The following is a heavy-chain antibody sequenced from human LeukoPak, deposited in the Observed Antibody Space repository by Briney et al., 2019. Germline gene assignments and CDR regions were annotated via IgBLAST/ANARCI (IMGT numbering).Heavy chain of an antibody. J-gene: IGHJ4*02. CDR1: GFTFSDYY. CDR3: ARGFCTSTSCYIDY. V-gene: IGHV3-11*01. CDR2: ISSSGSTI. Sequence: PGGSLRLSCAASGFTFSDYYMSWIRQAPGKGLEWVSYISSSGSTIYYADSVKGRFTISRDNAKNSLYLQMNSLRAEDTAVYSCARGFCTSTSCYIDYWGQGTLVTVSS. D-gene: IGHD2-2*02.